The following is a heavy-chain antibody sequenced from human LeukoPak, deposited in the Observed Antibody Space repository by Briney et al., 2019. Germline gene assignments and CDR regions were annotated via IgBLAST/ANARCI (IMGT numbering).Heavy chain of an antibody. CDR3: ARVEQQLVIFDY. D-gene: IGHD6-13*01. J-gene: IGHJ4*02. V-gene: IGHV1-18*01. CDR2: ISAYNGNT. CDR1: GYTFTSYG. Sequence: ASVKVSCKASGYTFTSYGISWVRQAPGQGLEWMGWISAYNGNTNYAQKLQGRVTMTTDTSTSSAYMELRSLRSDDTAVYYCARVEQQLVIFDYWGQGTLVTVSS.